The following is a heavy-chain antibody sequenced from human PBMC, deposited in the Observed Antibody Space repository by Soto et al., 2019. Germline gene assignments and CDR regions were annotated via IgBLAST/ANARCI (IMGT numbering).Heavy chain of an antibody. CDR2: ISAYNGNT. CDR1: GYTFTSYG. J-gene: IGHJ5*02. D-gene: IGHD2-15*01. CDR3: ARVMYCSGGSCYWFDP. Sequence: ASVKVSCKASGYTFTSYGISWVRQAPGQGLEWMGWISAYNGNTNYAQKLQGRVTMTTDTSTSTAYMELRSLRSDDTAVYYCARVMYCSGGSCYWFDPWGQGTLVTVSS. V-gene: IGHV1-18*04.